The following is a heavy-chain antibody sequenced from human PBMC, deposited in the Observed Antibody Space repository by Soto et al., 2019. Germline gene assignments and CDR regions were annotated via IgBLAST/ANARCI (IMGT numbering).Heavy chain of an antibody. CDR2: FDPEDGET. D-gene: IGHD2-15*01. Sequence: ASVKVSCKVSGYTLTELSMHWVRQAPGKGLEWMGGFDPEDGETIYAQKFQGRVTMTEDTSTDTAYMELSSLRSEDTAVYYCATYCSGGSCYSGWFDPWGQGTLVTVSS. CDR1: GYTLTELS. CDR3: ATYCSGGSCYSGWFDP. V-gene: IGHV1-24*01. J-gene: IGHJ5*02.